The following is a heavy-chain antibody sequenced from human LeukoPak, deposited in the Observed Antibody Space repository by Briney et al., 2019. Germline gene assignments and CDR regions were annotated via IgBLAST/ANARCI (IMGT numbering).Heavy chain of an antibody. J-gene: IGHJ4*02. D-gene: IGHD2-15*01. Sequence: RASVKVSCKASGYTFTGYYMHWVRQAPGQGLEWMGWINPNSGGTNYAQKFQGRVTMTRDTSISTAYMELSRLRSDDTAVYYCARGSHCRGGSCYRGYWGQGTLVTVSS. CDR2: INPNSGGT. CDR1: GYTFTGYY. CDR3: ARGSHCRGGSCYRGY. V-gene: IGHV1-2*02.